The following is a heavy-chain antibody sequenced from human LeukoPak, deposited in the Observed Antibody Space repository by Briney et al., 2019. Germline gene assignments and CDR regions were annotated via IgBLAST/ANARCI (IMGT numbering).Heavy chain of an antibody. CDR2: IWYDGSNK. CDR1: GFTFSSYG. CDR3: ARDNSSSWYALGFDY. Sequence: GGSLRLSCAASGFTFSSYGMHWVRQAPGKGLEWVAVIWYDGSNKYYADSVKGRFTISRDNSKNTLYLQMNSLRAEDTAVYYCARDNSSSWYALGFDYWGQGTLVTVSS. D-gene: IGHD6-13*01. J-gene: IGHJ4*02. V-gene: IGHV3-33*01.